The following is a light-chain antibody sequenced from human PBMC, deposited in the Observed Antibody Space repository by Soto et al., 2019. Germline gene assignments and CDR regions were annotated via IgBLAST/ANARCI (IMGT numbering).Light chain of an antibody. CDR1: SSNIGAGYD. V-gene: IGLV1-40*01. CDR3: QPYDTSLSGGV. J-gene: IGLJ1*01. CDR2: GNS. Sequence: QSVLTQPPSVSGAPGQRVTISCTGSSSNIGAGYDVHWYQQLPGTAPKLLIYGNSNRPSGVPDRFSGSKSGTSASLAITGLQAEDEADYYCQPYDTSLSGGVFGTGTKVTV.